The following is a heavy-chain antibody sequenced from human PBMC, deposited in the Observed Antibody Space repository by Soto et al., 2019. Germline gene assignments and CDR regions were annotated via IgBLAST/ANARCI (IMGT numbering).Heavy chain of an antibody. CDR1: GGSFSDYY. Sequence: SETLSLTCAVYGGSFSDYYWSWIRQSPGKGLEWIGEINHSGRTDYNPSLKSRVTISPDTSKNQFSLKLRSVTAADAAVYYCARDRLVVVAAAFPQYFFHGMDVWGQGTTVTVSS. J-gene: IGHJ6*02. V-gene: IGHV4-34*01. CDR3: ARDRLVVVAAAFPQYFFHGMDV. CDR2: INHSGRT. D-gene: IGHD2-15*01.